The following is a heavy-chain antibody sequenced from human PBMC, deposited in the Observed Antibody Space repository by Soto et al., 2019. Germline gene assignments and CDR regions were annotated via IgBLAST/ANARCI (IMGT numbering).Heavy chain of an antibody. J-gene: IGHJ4*02. CDR3: ARHLTTMTTTDY. CDR1: GGSLSSSSYY. V-gene: IGHV4-39*01. D-gene: IGHD4-17*01. CDR2: FSYSGRT. Sequence: PSETLSLTCTVSGGSLSSSSYYWGWIRQPPGKGLEWIGSFSYSGRTYYNPSLKSRVTISVDTSKKQFSLKLSSVTAADTAVYYCARHLTTMTTTDYWGQGTLVT.